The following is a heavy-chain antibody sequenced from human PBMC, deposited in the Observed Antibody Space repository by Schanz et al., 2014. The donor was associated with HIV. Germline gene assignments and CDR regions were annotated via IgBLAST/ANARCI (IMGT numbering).Heavy chain of an antibody. Sequence: QVQLVQSGAEVKKPGASVKVSCKASGYTFTNYAINWVRQAPGQGLEWMGWISNYIGNTDYAQNLQGRVTMTADTFTNIAYMELRSLTSDDTAVYYCARIRTKGVTGTYDWGQGTLVTVSS. J-gene: IGHJ4*02. D-gene: IGHD1-1*01. V-gene: IGHV1-18*01. CDR2: ISNYIGNT. CDR3: ARIRTKGVTGTYD. CDR1: GYTFTNYA.